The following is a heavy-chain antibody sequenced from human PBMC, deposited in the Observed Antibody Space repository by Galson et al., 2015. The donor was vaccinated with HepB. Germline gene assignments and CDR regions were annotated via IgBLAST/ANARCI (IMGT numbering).Heavy chain of an antibody. Sequence: SLRLSCAASGFTFSSYWMHWVRQAPGKGLVWVSRINSDGSSTSYADSVKGRFTISRDNAKNTLYLQMNSLRAEDTAVCYCARQRDLVVKDAFDIWGQGTMVTVSS. D-gene: IGHD3-22*01. V-gene: IGHV3-74*01. CDR3: ARQRDLVVKDAFDI. J-gene: IGHJ3*02. CDR1: GFTFSSYW. CDR2: INSDGSST.